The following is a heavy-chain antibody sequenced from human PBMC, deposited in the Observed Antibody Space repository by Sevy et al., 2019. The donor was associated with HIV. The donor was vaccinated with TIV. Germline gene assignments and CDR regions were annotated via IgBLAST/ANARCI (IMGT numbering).Heavy chain of an antibody. Sequence: GGSLRLSCAASGFTFSSYEMNWVRQAPGKGLEWVSYISSSGSTIYYEDSVKGRFTISSDNAKNSLYLQMNSMRAEDTAVYYCARSIAAAGTTFDSWGQGTLVTVSS. J-gene: IGHJ4*02. D-gene: IGHD6-13*01. CDR3: ARSIAAAGTTFDS. V-gene: IGHV3-48*03. CDR2: ISSSGSTI. CDR1: GFTFSSYE.